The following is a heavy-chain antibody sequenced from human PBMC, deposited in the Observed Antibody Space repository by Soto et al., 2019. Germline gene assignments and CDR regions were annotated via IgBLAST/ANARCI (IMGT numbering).Heavy chain of an antibody. Sequence: GASVKVSCNASGGTFSSYAISWVRQAPGQGLEWMGGIIPIFGTANYAQKFQGRVTITADESTSTAYMELSSLRSEDTAVYYCARLEPYYYYGMDVWGQGTTVTVSS. J-gene: IGHJ6*02. CDR2: IIPIFGTA. D-gene: IGHD1-1*01. CDR1: GGTFSSYA. V-gene: IGHV1-69*13. CDR3: ARLEPYYYYGMDV.